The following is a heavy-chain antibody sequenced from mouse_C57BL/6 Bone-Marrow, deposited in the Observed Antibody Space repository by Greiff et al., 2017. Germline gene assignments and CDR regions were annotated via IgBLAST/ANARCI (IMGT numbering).Heavy chain of an antibody. J-gene: IGHJ3*01. CDR2: ISSGGDYI. V-gene: IGHV5S21*01. CDR1: GFTFSSYA. CDR3: TRGGGEAYDSWAY. D-gene: IGHD2-4*01. Sequence: EVKVEESGEGLVKPGGSLKLSCAASGFTFSSYAMSWVRQTPEQRLAWVAHISSGGDYIYYADTVKGRFTISRDTARNTLYLQMSSLKSEDTAMYSCTRGGGEAYDSWAYWGQGTLVTVSA.